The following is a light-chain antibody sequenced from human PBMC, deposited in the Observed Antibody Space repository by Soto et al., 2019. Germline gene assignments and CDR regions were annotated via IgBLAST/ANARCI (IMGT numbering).Light chain of an antibody. CDR1: QSISIW. J-gene: IGKJ1*01. V-gene: IGKV1-5*01. CDR2: DAS. CDR3: QLYNTYPWT. Sequence: DIQMTQSPSTLSASVGDRVTITCRASQSISIWLAWYQQKPGKAPNLLIYDASSLQSGVPSRFSGSGSGTEFTPTISSLQPDDFATYYCQLYNTYPWTFGQGTKVEIK.